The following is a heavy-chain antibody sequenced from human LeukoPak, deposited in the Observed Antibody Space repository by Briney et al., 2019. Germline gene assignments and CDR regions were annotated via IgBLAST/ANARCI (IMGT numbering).Heavy chain of an antibody. CDR2: IIPIFGTA. Sequence: ASVKVSCKASGGTFSSYAISCVRQAPGQGLEWMGRIIPIFGTANYAQKFQGRVTITTDESTSTAYMELSSLRSEDTAVYYCAYTRGDYGDYVDDDYWAREPWSPSPQ. V-gene: IGHV1-69*05. J-gene: IGHJ4*02. D-gene: IGHD4-17*01. CDR3: AYTRGDYGDYVDDDY. CDR1: GGTFSSYA.